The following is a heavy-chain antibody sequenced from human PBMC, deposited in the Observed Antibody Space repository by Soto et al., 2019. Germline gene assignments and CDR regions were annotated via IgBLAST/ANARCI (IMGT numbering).Heavy chain of an antibody. D-gene: IGHD6-6*01. CDR3: ARDSRGGAARRPTFYY. V-gene: IGHV3-48*03. J-gene: IGHJ4*02. CDR2: IGRSGETI. Sequence: XESLSLSCVGCGFTFSSLEMNGVRQTPGKGLEWLSYIGRSGETIYYADSVKGRFTISRDNAKSSLFLQMNGLRDEDTGIYYCARDSRGGAARRPTFYYWGRGTLVTVSS. CDR1: GFTFSSLE.